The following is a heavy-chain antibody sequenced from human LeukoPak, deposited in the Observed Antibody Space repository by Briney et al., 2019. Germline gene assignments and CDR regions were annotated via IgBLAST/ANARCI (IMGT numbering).Heavy chain of an antibody. D-gene: IGHD6-13*01. V-gene: IGHV4-34*01. J-gene: IGHJ5*02. CDR2: INHSGST. CDR3: AREWRIAAAGNSGWFDP. Sequence: PSETLSLTCAVYGGSFSGYYWSWVRQPPGKGLEWVGEINHSGSTNYNPSLKSRVTISVDTSKNQFSLKLSSVTAADTAVYYCAREWRIAAAGNSGWFDPWGQGTLVTVSS. CDR1: GGSFSGYY.